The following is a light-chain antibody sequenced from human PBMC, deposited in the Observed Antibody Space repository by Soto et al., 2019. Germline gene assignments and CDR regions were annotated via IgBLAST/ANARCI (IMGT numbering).Light chain of an antibody. CDR2: GAS. V-gene: IGKV3-15*01. CDR1: QSVSSN. Sequence: EIVMTQSPATLSVSPGERATLSCRASQSVSSNLAWYQQKPGQAPRLLIYGASTRATGIPARFSGGGSGTDVSLTVISLNSNGFAVYDCEQYNYWPPYNFGQGTKLEIK. CDR3: EQYNYWPPYN. J-gene: IGKJ2*01.